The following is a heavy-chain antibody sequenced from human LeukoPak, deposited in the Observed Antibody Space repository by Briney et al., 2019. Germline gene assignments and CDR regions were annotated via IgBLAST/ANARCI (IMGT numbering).Heavy chain of an antibody. J-gene: IGHJ4*02. Sequence: PSETLSLTCTVSGGSISSSSYYWGWIRQPPGKGLEWIGSIYYSGSTYYNPSLKSRVTISVDTSKNQFSLKLSSVTAADTAVYYCARDGAEYGGNGIDYWGQGTLVTVSS. V-gene: IGHV4-39*07. CDR1: GGSISSSSYY. D-gene: IGHD4-23*01. CDR3: ARDGAEYGGNGIDY. CDR2: IYYSGST.